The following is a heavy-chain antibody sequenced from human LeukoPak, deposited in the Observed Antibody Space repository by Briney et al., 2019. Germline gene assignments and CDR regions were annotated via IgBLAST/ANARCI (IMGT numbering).Heavy chain of an antibody. V-gene: IGHV3-74*01. Sequence: GGSLRLSCAVSGFTFSAFWMHWVRQAPGKGLVWVSRINSDDSRTTYADSVTGRFTFSRDKDKHKRYRQMNSLRAEDTAVYYLARGLVHDTSGYYSDYWGQGTLVTVSS. J-gene: IGHJ4*02. CDR2: INSDDSRT. CDR1: GFTFSAFW. CDR3: ARGLVHDTSGYYSDY. D-gene: IGHD3-22*01.